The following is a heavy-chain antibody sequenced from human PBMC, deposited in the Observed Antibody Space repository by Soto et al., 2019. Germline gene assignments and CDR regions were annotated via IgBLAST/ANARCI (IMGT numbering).Heavy chain of an antibody. CDR1: GDSMTSFH. CDR3: ARAGQTVPNFDY. Sequence: QVQLQESGPGLLKPSETLSLTCTVSGDSMTSFHWAWIRQPPGKGLEWLGHIYFSGSTTYNPFLKSRVTISIDTSERQFDLRLSSLAAADTAVYYCARAGQTVPNFDYWGQGALVAVSS. CDR2: IYFSGST. J-gene: IGHJ4*02. V-gene: IGHV4-59*01. D-gene: IGHD4-17*01.